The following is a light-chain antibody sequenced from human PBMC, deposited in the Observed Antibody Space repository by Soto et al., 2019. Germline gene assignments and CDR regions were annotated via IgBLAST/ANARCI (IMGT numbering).Light chain of an antibody. Sequence: EIVLTQSPATLSLSPGEGGTLSCRASQSVSSYLAWYQQKPGQAPRLLIYDASNRATGIPARFRGSGSGTDFTLTISSLEPEDFTVYYCPQRSNWPLTSDQGTKLEIK. CDR3: PQRSNWPLT. CDR2: DAS. V-gene: IGKV3-11*01. J-gene: IGKJ2*01. CDR1: QSVSSY.